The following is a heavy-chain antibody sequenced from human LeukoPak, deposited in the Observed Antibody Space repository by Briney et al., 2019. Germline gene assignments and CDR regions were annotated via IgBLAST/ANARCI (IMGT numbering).Heavy chain of an antibody. D-gene: IGHD6-13*01. V-gene: IGHV3-7*01. Sequence: PGGSLRLSCAVSGFSVSGYWMTWVRQAPGKGLEWVANIKQDGCEKNYVDSVKGRFTISRDNAENSLFLQMNSLRVEDTAVYYCAREWQGGIAAAGTRIEGDYWGQGTLVAVSS. CDR3: AREWQGGIAAAGTRIEGDY. J-gene: IGHJ4*02. CDR2: IKQDGCEK. CDR1: GFSVSGYW.